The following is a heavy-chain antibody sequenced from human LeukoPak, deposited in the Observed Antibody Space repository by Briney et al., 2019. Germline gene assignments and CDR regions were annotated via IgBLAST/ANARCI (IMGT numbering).Heavy chain of an antibody. V-gene: IGHV4-59*01. D-gene: IGHD2-2*01. CDR3: ARLVPSTGCDY. Sequence: SETLSLTCTVSGGSISSYYWSWIRQPPGKGLEWIGYIYYSGSTNYNPSLKSRVTISVDTSKNQFSLKLSSVTAADTAVYYCARLVPSTGCDYWGQGTLVTVSS. J-gene: IGHJ4*02. CDR1: GGSISSYY. CDR2: IYYSGST.